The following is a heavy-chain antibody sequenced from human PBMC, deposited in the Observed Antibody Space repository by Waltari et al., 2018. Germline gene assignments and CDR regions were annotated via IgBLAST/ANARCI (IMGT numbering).Heavy chain of an antibody. CDR3: ARGGLELGSAYHYNGMDV. CDR2: ISAYNGNR. Sequence: QVQLVQSGAEVKKPGASVKVSCKASGYTFTSYGIGWVRQAPGKGLEWVGWISAYNGNRYFAPRVQSILTLTTDSSTTTAYMELTSLTFDDTAVYYCARGGLELGSAYHYNGMDVWGQGTTVIVS. J-gene: IGHJ6*02. D-gene: IGHD2-2*01. V-gene: IGHV1-18*01. CDR1: GYTFTSYG.